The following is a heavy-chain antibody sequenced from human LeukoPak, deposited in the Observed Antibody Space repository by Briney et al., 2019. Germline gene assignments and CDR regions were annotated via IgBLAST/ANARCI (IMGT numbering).Heavy chain of an antibody. V-gene: IGHV3-11*01. CDR1: GFTFSDYY. Sequence: GGSLRLSCAASGFTFSDYYMSWIRQAPGKGLEWVSYISGSGSTVYYAASVRGRFTISRDNAKNSLFLQMNSLRAEDTTVYYCARDRGNSDPGDWFDSWGQGTLVTVSS. D-gene: IGHD4-23*01. CDR3: ARDRGNSDPGDWFDS. J-gene: IGHJ5*01. CDR2: ISGSGSTV.